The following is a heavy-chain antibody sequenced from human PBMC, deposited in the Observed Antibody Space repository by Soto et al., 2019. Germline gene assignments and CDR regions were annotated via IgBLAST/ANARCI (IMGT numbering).Heavy chain of an antibody. J-gene: IGHJ2*01. CDR1: GGSMSRYY. V-gene: IGHV4-59*01. D-gene: IGHD2-8*01. Sequence: QVLLQESGPGLVKPSETLSLTCSFSGGSMSRYYWTWIRQPPGTGLEWIGNIHQTGHTNYNASLKSPVTTSIDTSKSDFSLHLSSVTAADTAVYYCARDVRPPGLAYFDLWGRGTLVTVSS. CDR3: ARDVRPPGLAYFDL. CDR2: IHQTGHT.